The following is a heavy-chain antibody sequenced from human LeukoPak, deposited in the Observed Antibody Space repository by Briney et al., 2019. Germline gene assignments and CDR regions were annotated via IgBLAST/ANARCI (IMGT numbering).Heavy chain of an antibody. D-gene: IGHD3-10*01. J-gene: IGHJ6*03. CDR1: GFTFSSYG. V-gene: IGHV3-33*01. CDR2: IWYDGSNK. Sequence: VRSLRLSCAASGFTFSSYGMHWVRQAPGKGLQWGAVIWYDGSNKYYADSVKGRFTISRDNSKNTLYLQMNSLRAEDTAVYYCARDGVTMRRQTYYYYMDVWGKGTTVTVSS. CDR3: ARDGVTMRRQTYYYYMDV.